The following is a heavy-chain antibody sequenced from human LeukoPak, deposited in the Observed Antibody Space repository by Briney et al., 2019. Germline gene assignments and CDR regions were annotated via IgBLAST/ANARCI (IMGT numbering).Heavy chain of an antibody. V-gene: IGHV3-21*01. Sequence: GGSLRLSCAASGFTFSSYSMNWVRQAPGKGLEWVSSISSSSSYIYYADSVKGRFTISRDNAKNSLYLQMSSLRAEDTAVYYCARAYDSSGYLNYWGQGTLVTVSS. J-gene: IGHJ4*02. CDR1: GFTFSSYS. CDR2: ISSSSSYI. CDR3: ARAYDSSGYLNY. D-gene: IGHD3-22*01.